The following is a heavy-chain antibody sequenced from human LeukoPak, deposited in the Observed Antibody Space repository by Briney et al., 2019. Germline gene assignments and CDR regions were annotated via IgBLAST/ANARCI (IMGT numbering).Heavy chain of an antibody. CDR1: GFTFINSA. CDR2: INHSGST. CDR3: ARLLWFGELFLEYYYYMDV. Sequence: GSLRLSCEASGFTFINSAMSWVRQAPGKGLEWIGEINHSGSTNYNPSLKSRVTISVDTSKNQFSLKLSSVTAADTAVYYCARLLWFGELFLEYYYYMDVWGKGTTVTISS. J-gene: IGHJ6*03. V-gene: IGHV4-34*01. D-gene: IGHD3-10*01.